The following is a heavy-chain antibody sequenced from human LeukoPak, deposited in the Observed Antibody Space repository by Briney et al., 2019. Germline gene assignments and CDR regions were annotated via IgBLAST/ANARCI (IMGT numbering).Heavy chain of an antibody. CDR3: ARDLTHGGKTY. J-gene: IGHJ4*02. Sequence: GGSLRLSCAASGFTVISNYMSWVRQAPGKGLEWVSVIYSGGDTYYADSVKGRFTISRDNSKNTLYLQMNSLRAEDTAVHYCARDLTHGGKTYWGQGTLVTVSS. D-gene: IGHD4-23*01. CDR2: IYSGGDT. V-gene: IGHV3-66*02. CDR1: GFTVISNY.